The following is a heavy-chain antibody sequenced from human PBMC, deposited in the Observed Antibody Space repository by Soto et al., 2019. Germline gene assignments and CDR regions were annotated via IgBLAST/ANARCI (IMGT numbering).Heavy chain of an antibody. Sequence: QVQLQESGPGLVKPSETLSLTCSVSGGSINNYYWNWLRQPPGKGLEWIGYISDSGSTSYNPSLRSRVTISIDTPKNQLSLSVSSVTAADTALYYCARADRRGSGRYTPFDAFDIWGQGTMVTVSS. J-gene: IGHJ3*02. CDR2: ISDSGST. CDR1: GGSINNYY. CDR3: ARADRRGSGRYTPFDAFDI. D-gene: IGHD3-10*01. V-gene: IGHV4-59*01.